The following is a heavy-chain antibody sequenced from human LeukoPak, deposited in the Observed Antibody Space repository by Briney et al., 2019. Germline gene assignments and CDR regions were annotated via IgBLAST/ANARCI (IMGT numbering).Heavy chain of an antibody. V-gene: IGHV4-59*12. J-gene: IGHJ5*02. D-gene: IGHD3-10*01. CDR1: GGSIRSYY. CDR2: IYYSGST. CDR3: ARDSGTTGEVKFDP. Sequence: SETLSLTCTVSGGSIRSYYWSWIRQPPGKGLEWIGYIYYSGSTNYNPSLKSRVTISVDTSKNHLSLKLTSVTAADTAVYYCARDSGTTGEVKFDPWGQGILVTVSS.